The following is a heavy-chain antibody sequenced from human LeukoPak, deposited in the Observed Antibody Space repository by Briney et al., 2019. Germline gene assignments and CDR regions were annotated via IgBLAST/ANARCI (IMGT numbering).Heavy chain of an antibody. CDR3: ARGGSTDSIHSCGGNCYFLDY. CDR1: GYTFTGYS. V-gene: IGHV1-2*02. CDR2: INPDSGGT. J-gene: IGHJ4*02. D-gene: IGHD2-21*02. Sequence: ASVKVSCKASGYTFTGYSMHWVRQAPGQGLEWMGWINPDSGGTNYAQKFQGRVIMTRGTSISTAYMELSRLGSDDTAVYYCARGGSTDSIHSCGGNCYFLDYWGQGTLVTVSS.